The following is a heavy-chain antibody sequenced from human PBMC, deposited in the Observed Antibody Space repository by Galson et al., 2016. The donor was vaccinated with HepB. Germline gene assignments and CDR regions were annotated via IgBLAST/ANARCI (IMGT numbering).Heavy chain of an antibody. CDR3: ARGWFSDFWSGYYSSGWFFDL. Sequence: SVKVSCKASGYTFTSYSISWLRQAPGQGLEWMGRVNCHSGTTDYVQRFQGRVTMTRDTSMSTVYMELSSLRSEDTAVYYCARGWFSDFWSGYYSSGWFFDLWGRGTLVTVSS. CDR2: VNCHSGTT. V-gene: IGHV1-8*01. J-gene: IGHJ2*01. D-gene: IGHD3-3*01. CDR1: GYTFTSYS.